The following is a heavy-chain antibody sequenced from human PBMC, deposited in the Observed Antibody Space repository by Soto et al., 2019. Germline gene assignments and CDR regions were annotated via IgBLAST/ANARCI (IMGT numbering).Heavy chain of an antibody. CDR1: GFTFSSYS. J-gene: IGHJ4*02. CDR2: ISSSSSYI. CDR3: AVGRYCSSTSCYVDY. V-gene: IGHV3-21*01. Sequence: EVQVVESGGGLVKPGGSLRLSCAASGFTFSSYSMNWVRQAPGKGLEWVSSISSSSSYIYYADSVKGRFTISRDNAKNSLYLQMNSLRAEDTAVYFCAVGRYCSSTSCYVDYWGQGTLVAVSS. D-gene: IGHD2-2*01.